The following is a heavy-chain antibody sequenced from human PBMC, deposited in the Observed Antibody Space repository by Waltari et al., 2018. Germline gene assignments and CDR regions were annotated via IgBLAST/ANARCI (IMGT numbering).Heavy chain of an antibody. D-gene: IGHD3-22*01. V-gene: IGHV4-39*01. J-gene: IGHJ3*02. CDR2: IYYSGST. CDR3: ARLRYYDSSGYIYDAFDI. CDR1: GGSIRTTSYY. Sequence: QLQLQESGPGLVKPSETLSLTCTVSGGSIRTTSYYLGWIRQPPGKGLEWIGSIYYSGSTYYNPSLKSRVTISVDTSKNQFSLKLSSVTAADTAVYYCARLRYYDSSGYIYDAFDIWGQGTMVTVSS.